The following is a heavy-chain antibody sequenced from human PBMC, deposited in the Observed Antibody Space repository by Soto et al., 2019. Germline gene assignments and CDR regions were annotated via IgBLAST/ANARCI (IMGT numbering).Heavy chain of an antibody. V-gene: IGHV1-18*01. Sequence: GASLKVSCKASGYTFTSYGISWVRQAPGQGLEWMGWISAYNGNTNYAQKLQGRVTMTTDTSTSTAYMELRSLRSDDTAVYYCARQYYDFWSGYPQNFDYWGQGTLVTVSS. CDR2: ISAYNGNT. D-gene: IGHD3-3*01. CDR1: GYTFTSYG. J-gene: IGHJ4*02. CDR3: ARQYYDFWSGYPQNFDY.